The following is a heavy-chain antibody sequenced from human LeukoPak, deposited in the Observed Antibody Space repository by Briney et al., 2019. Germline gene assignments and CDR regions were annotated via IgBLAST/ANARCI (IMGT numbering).Heavy chain of an antibody. J-gene: IGHJ4*02. V-gene: IGHV3-21*01. CDR3: ARVGSSGWLIFDY. D-gene: IGHD6-19*01. CDR1: GFTFSSYS. CDR2: ISSSSSYI. Sequence: GGSLRLSCAASGFTFSSYSMNWVRQAPGKGLEWVSSISSSSSYIYYADSVKGRFTISRDNAKNSLYLQMNSLRAEDTAVYYCARVGSSGWLIFDYCGQGTLVTVSS.